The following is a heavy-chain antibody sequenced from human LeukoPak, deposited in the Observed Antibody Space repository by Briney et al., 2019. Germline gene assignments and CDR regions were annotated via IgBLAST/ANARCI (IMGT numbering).Heavy chain of an antibody. CDR2: ISGSGGST. CDR1: GFTFSSYA. CDR3: AKDLGYSSGWYPGWAFDI. V-gene: IGHV3-23*01. D-gene: IGHD6-19*01. Sequence: HPGGPLRLSCAASGFTFSSYAMSWVRQAPGKGLEWVSAISGSGGSTYYADSVKGRFTISRDNSKNTLYLQMNSLRAEDTAVYYCAKDLGYSSGWYPGWAFDIWGQGTMVTVSS. J-gene: IGHJ3*02.